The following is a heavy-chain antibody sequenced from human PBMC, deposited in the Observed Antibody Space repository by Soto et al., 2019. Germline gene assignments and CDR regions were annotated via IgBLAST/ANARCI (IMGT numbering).Heavy chain of an antibody. CDR1: GFTFTSSA. CDR3: AALVPDDSSGYYGPSDY. CDR2: IVVGSGNT. V-gene: IGHV1-58*02. Sequence: LVKVSCKASGFTFTSSAMQWVRQARGQRLGWIGWIVVGSGNTNYAQKFQERVTITRDMSTSTAYMELSSLRSEDTAVYYCAALVPDDSSGYYGPSDYWGQGTLVTVSS. D-gene: IGHD3-22*01. J-gene: IGHJ4*02.